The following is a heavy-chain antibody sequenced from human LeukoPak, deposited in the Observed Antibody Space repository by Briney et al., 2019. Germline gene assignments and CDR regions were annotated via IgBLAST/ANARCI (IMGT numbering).Heavy chain of an antibody. D-gene: IGHD6-13*01. V-gene: IGHV3-23*01. Sequence: PGGSLRLSCAASGFIFSSHGMNWVRQAPGKGLEWVSGISPSGDITYYADSVKGRFTIPRDNFKNTLYLQMNSLRAEDTAVYYCAKDRGLFGSSWNLGLDYWGQGTLVTVSS. CDR3: AKDRGLFGSSWNLGLDY. CDR2: ISPSGDIT. CDR1: GFIFSSHG. J-gene: IGHJ4*02.